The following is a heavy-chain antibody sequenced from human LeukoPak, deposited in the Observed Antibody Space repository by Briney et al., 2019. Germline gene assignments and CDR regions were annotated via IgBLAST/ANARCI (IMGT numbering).Heavy chain of an antibody. D-gene: IGHD3-22*01. Sequence: PGGSLRLSCAASGFTFSSYGMSWVRQARGKGREWGSSISSSSSYIYYADSVKGRFTISRDNAKTSLYLQMNSLRAEDTAVYYCATAHYDSSGYYHYWSFDLWGRGTLVTVSS. CDR3: ATAHYDSSGYYHYWSFDL. CDR2: ISSSSSYI. V-gene: IGHV3-21*01. CDR1: GFTFSSYG. J-gene: IGHJ2*01.